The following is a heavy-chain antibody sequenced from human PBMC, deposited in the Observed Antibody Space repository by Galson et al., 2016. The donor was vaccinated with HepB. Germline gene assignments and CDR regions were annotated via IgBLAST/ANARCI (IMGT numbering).Heavy chain of an antibody. D-gene: IGHD2-15*01. V-gene: IGHV1-69*06. J-gene: IGHJ4*02. CDR2: IIPIFGPA. Sequence: SVKVSCKASGGSFSNYAISWVRQAPGQGLEWMGGIIPIFGPANYPQKFQGRVTITADRSTSTAYLDLSSLRSEDTAVYYCARGSRLVYNFDGGKFYYYFDYWGQGTLVTVSS. CDR3: ARGSRLVYNFDGGKFYYYFDY. CDR1: GGSFSNYA.